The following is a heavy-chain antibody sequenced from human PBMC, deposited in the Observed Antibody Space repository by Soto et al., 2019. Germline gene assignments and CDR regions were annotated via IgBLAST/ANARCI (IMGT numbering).Heavy chain of an antibody. D-gene: IGHD3-22*01. CDR1: GLTFSSYW. J-gene: IGHJ4*02. CDR2: INSDGSRT. V-gene: IGHV3-74*01. CDR3: ARGDGDYYDGNGYLGRH. Sequence: EVRLVESGGGIVQPGGSLRLSCAASGLTFSSYWMHWVRQAPGKGPVWVSRINSDGSRTSYADSAKGRFTISRDNAKNTVYLQMNSLRAEDTAVYYCARGDGDYYDGNGYLGRHWGQGTLVTVSS.